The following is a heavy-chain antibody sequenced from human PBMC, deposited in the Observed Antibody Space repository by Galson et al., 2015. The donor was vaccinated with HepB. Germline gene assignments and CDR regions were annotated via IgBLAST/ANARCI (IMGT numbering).Heavy chain of an antibody. D-gene: IGHD3-10*01. V-gene: IGHV3-11*01. CDR2: ISSSGSTI. CDR1: GFTFSDYY. CDR3: ARAPGVRGVKDPFDY. Sequence: SLRLSCATSGFTFSDYYMSWIRQAPGKGLEWVSYISSSGSTIYYADSVKGRFTISRDDAKNSLYLQMNSLRAEDTAVYYCARAPGVRGVKDPFDYWGQGTLVTVSS. J-gene: IGHJ4*02.